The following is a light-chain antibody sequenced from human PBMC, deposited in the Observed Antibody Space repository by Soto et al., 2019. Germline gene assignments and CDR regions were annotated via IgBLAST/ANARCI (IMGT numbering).Light chain of an antibody. CDR1: QSISSW. V-gene: IGKV1-5*01. CDR2: DAS. J-gene: IGKJ1*01. Sequence: DIQMTQSPSTLSASVGDRVTITCRASQSISSWLAWYQQKPGKAPKLLIYDASSLESGVPSRFSRSGSGTEFTLTISSLQPDDFATYYCQQYDSYSLRWTFGQGTKVEI. CDR3: QQYDSYSLRWT.